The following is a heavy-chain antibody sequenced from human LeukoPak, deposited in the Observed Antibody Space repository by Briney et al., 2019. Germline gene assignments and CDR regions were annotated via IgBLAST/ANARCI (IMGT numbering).Heavy chain of an antibody. CDR3: ARLAFCTNAVCFSNYYYSMDV. CDR2: IYPDNSDT. D-gene: IGHD2-8*01. J-gene: IGHJ6*03. Sequence: GESLKISCKGSGYSFTSYWIGWVRQMPGKGLEWMGIIYPDNSDTKYSPSFQGQVTISADKSISTAYLQWSSLKASDTAMYYCARLAFCTNAVCFSNYYYSMDVWGRGTTVTVSS. V-gene: IGHV5-51*01. CDR1: GYSFTSYW.